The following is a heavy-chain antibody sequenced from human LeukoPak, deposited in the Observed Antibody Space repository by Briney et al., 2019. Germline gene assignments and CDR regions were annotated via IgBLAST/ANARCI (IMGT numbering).Heavy chain of an antibody. CDR3: ARALYILGSPVQLPPDY. Sequence: SVKVSCKASGGTFSSYAISWVRQAPGQGLEWMGGIIPIFGTANYAQKFQGRVTITTDESTSIAYMELSSLRSEDTAVYYCARALYILGSPVQLPPDYWGQGTLVTVSS. D-gene: IGHD2-2*01. CDR1: GGTFSSYA. J-gene: IGHJ4*02. CDR2: IIPIFGTA. V-gene: IGHV1-69*05.